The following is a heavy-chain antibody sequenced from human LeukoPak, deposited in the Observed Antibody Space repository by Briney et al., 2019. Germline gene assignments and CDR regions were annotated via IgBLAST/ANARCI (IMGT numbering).Heavy chain of an antibody. CDR2: IIPIFGTA. Sequence: SSVKVSCKASGGTFSSYAISWVRQAPGQGLEWMGGIIPIFGTANYAQKFQGRVTITTDESTSKAYMELSSLRSEDTAVYYCARDYYDSSEGGGAFDIXGQGTMVTVSS. CDR3: ARDYYDSSEGGGAFDI. J-gene: IGHJ3*02. D-gene: IGHD3-22*01. V-gene: IGHV1-69*05. CDR1: GGTFSSYA.